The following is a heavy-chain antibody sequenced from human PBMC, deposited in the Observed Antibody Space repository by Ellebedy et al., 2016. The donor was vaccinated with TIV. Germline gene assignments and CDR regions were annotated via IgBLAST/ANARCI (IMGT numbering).Heavy chain of an antibody. CDR2: ISYDGSNK. J-gene: IGHJ5*02. CDR3: ARVWFGEFTNWFDP. D-gene: IGHD3-10*01. Sequence: PGGSLRLSRAASGFTFSNYAMHWVRQAPGKGLEWVAVISYDGSNKYYADSVKGRFTISRDNSKNTLYLQMNSLRAEDTAVYYCARVWFGEFTNWFDPWGQGTLVTVSS. CDR1: GFTFSNYA. V-gene: IGHV3-30*01.